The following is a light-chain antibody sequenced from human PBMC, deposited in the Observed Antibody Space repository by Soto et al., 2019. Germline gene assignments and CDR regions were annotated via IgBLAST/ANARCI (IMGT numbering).Light chain of an antibody. J-gene: IGKJ4*01. CDR3: QQYDDLPVT. Sequence: DIQMTQSPSSLSAFVGDRVTITCQASQGITYHLNWYQQKPGRAPKVLIYDASKLQTGVPSRFSGSGSGTDFTFTISSLQPEDIATYYCQQYDDLPVTFGGGTKVEIK. V-gene: IGKV1-33*01. CDR1: QGITYH. CDR2: DAS.